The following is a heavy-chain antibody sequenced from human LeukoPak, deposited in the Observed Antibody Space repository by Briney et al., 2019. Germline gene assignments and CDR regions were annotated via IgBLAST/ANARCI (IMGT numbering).Heavy chain of an antibody. CDR3: TRERLSPGKGFDH. V-gene: IGHV1-2*02. CDR1: GYTFIGYY. D-gene: IGHD4-23*01. CDR2: INPDNGAI. J-gene: IGHJ4*02. Sequence: ASVRVSCKTSGYTFIGYYMHWVRRAPGRGLEWMGWINPDNGAINYAQKFQGRVTMTRHTPINTVYMELSRLGSDDTAVYYCTRERLSPGKGFDHWGQGTLVTVSS.